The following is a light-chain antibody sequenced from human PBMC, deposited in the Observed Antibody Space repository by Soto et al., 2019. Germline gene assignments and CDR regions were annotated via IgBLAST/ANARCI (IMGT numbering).Light chain of an antibody. J-gene: IGKJ5*01. V-gene: IGKV3-15*01. Sequence: GDRATLPCRASQSVSSNKLAWYQQKPGQAPRLLIYETSTRANGIPARFSGSGSGTDFTLTISSLQPDDFATYYCQQYNSYLITFGQGTRLEIK. CDR2: ETS. CDR1: QSVSSN. CDR3: QQYNSYLIT.